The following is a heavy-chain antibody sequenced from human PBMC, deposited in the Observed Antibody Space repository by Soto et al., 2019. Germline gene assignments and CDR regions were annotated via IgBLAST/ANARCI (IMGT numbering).Heavy chain of an antibody. CDR2: ISSSGRDI. Sequence: GGSLRLSCAASGFTFKTYKLNLVRQAPGKGLEWLSYISSSGRDITYRDSVRGRFTISRDNAKNSLYLQMDSLGADDTAVYYCARSRYNDYWGQGTLVTVSS. D-gene: IGHD1-1*01. J-gene: IGHJ4*02. V-gene: IGHV3-48*01. CDR3: ARSRYNDY. CDR1: GFTFKTYK.